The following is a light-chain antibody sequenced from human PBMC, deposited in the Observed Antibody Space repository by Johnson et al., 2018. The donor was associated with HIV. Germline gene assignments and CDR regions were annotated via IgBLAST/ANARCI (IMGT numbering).Light chain of an antibody. CDR2: ENN. J-gene: IGLJ1*01. CDR3: GTWDTSLSAYV. CDR1: SSNIGTNY. V-gene: IGLV1-51*02. Sequence: QSVLTQPPSVSAAPGQKVTISCSGSSSNIGTNYVSWYQQLPTAPKLLMFENNQRPSGIPDRFSGSKSGTSATLGITGLQTGDEADYYCGTWDTSLSAYVFGTGTKVTVL.